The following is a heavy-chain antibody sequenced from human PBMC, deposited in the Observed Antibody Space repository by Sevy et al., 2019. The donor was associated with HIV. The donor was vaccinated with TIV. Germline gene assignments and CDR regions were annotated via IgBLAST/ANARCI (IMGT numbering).Heavy chain of an antibody. V-gene: IGHV3-11*04. CDR3: AGGKYWFDP. CDR1: GFSFSDYY. J-gene: IGHJ5*02. CDR2: ISPSAKTT. Sequence: GGSPRLSCAASGFSFSDYYWGWIRQAPGKGLEWVSHISPSAKTTYYADSVEGRFTISRDNAKKSLYLQMSSLRAEDTAVYYCAGGKYWFDPWGQGTLVTVSS.